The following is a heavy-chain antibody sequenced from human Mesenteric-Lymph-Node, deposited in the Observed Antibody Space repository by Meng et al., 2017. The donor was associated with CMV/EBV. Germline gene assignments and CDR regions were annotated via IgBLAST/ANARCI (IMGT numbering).Heavy chain of an antibody. D-gene: IGHD4-23*01. CDR1: CGSFSGYY. CDR3: ARHQRWLKSEGGFNY. CDR2: INHSGST. Sequence: VQPQQGGAGLLKPSEILSLTCAVYCGSFSGYYWSWIRQPPGKGLEWIGEINHSGSTNYNPSLKSRVTISVDTSKNQFSLKLSSVTAADTAVYYCARHQRWLKSEGGFNYWGQGTLVTVSS. V-gene: IGHV4-34*01. J-gene: IGHJ4*02.